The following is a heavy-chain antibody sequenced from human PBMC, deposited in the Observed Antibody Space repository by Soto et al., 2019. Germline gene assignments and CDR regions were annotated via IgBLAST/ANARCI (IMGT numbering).Heavy chain of an antibody. Sequence: PGGSLRLSCAASGFTFSSYSMNWVRQAPGKGLEWVSSISSSSYIYYADSVKGRFTISRDNAKNSLYLQMNSLRAEDTAVYYCAGGAYDSSSFNFDYWGQGTLVTVSS. D-gene: IGHD6-13*01. V-gene: IGHV3-21*01. CDR2: ISSSSYI. CDR1: GFTFSSYS. CDR3: AGGAYDSSSFNFDY. J-gene: IGHJ4*02.